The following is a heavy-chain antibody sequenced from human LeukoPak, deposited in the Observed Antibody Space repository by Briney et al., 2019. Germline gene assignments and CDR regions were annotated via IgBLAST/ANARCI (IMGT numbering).Heavy chain of an antibody. V-gene: IGHV4-30-4*07. CDR1: ADSISSGGYS. J-gene: IGHJ6*03. CDR2: IDYSGST. CDR3: ARDAVTSYYYYYYYMDV. Sequence: ASETLSLTCAVSADSISSGGYSWSWIRQPPGKGLEWIGYIDYSGSTYYNPSLKSRVTISVDTSKNQFSLKLSSVTAADTAVYYCARDAVTSYYYYYYYMDVWGKGTTVTVSS. D-gene: IGHD2-2*01.